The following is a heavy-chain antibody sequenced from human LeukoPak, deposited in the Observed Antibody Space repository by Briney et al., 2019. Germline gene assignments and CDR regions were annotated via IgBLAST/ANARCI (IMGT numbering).Heavy chain of an antibody. D-gene: IGHD5-18*01. V-gene: IGHV3-23*01. J-gene: IGHJ6*02. CDR1: GFTFGSFA. CDR3: ARDSPVDTAMSSYYYYYGMDV. CDR2: IFGSGGSP. Sequence: PGGSLRLSCEASGFTFGSFAMYWVRQAPGKGLEWIAGIFGSGGSPHYADSVKGRFTISRDNSKNTVYLQMNSLRAEDTAVYYCARDSPVDTAMSSYYYYYGMDVWGQGTTVTVSS.